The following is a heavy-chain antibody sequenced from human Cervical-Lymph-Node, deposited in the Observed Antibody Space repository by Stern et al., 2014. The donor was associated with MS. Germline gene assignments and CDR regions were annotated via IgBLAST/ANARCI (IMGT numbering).Heavy chain of an antibody. CDR3: ARHYGYYFDF. D-gene: IGHD4-17*01. J-gene: IGHJ4*02. CDR2: IYPDDSDT. Sequence: EVQLEESGVEVKKPGGSLKISCKASENIFSNFWIVWVRQMPGKGLEYVGIIYPDDSDTKYSPSFEGQVTISADKSINTAYLHWSSLKASDTAIYYCARHYGYYFDFWGQGTLVTVSS. CDR1: ENIFSNFW. V-gene: IGHV5-51*01.